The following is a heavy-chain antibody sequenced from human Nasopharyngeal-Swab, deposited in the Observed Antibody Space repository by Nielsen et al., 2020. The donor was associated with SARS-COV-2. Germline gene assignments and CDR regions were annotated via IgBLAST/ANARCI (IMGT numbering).Heavy chain of an antibody. V-gene: IGHV4-34*01. CDR3: ARGAPSSYWFDP. CDR1: GGSFSNYY. J-gene: IGHJ5*02. CDR2: FKYGGSS. Sequence: SETLSLTCAVFGGSFSNYYWTWIRQPPGKELEWIGEFKYGGSSNYNPSLKSRVTMSLDTSKNQFSLELSSVTAADTAVYYCARGAPSSYWFDPWGQRTLVTVSS.